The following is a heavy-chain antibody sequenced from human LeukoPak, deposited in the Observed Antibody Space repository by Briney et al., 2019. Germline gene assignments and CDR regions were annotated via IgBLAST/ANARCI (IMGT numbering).Heavy chain of an antibody. J-gene: IGHJ4*02. CDR3: ARDLILVWTPGDDFDH. D-gene: IGHD3-16*01. Sequence: GGSLRLSCAASGITFSNYWMHWVRQAPGKGLEWVSRINERATIISYADSVKGRSTISRENARNTLYLQMNSLTAEDTAVYYCARDLILVWTPGDDFDHWGQGTLVTVSS. CDR2: INERATII. CDR1: GITFSNYW. V-gene: IGHV3-74*01.